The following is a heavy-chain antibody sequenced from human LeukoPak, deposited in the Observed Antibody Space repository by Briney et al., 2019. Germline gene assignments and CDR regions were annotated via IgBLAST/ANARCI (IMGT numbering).Heavy chain of an antibody. V-gene: IGHV1-69*13. D-gene: IGHD3-10*01. CDR1: GYTFTSYA. CDR2: IVPIFGTA. CDR3: ASKKYYYGSGSYFV. Sequence: SVKVSCKASGYTFTSYAISWVRQAPGQGLEWMGGIVPIFGTANYAQKFQGRVTITADESTSTAYMELSSLRSEDTAVYYCASKKYYYGSGSYFVWGQGTLVTVSS. J-gene: IGHJ4*02.